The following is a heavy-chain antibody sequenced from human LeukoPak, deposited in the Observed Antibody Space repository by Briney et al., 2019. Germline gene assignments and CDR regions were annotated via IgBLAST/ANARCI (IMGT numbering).Heavy chain of an antibody. CDR1: GYSISSGYY. J-gene: IGHJ4*02. CDR3: ASLTSYYFDY. V-gene: IGHV4-38-2*02. CDR2: IYHSGST. Sequence: SETLSLTCTVSGYSISSGYYWGWIRQPPGKGLEWIGSIYHSGSTYYNPSLKSRVTISVDTSKNQFSLKLSSVTAADTAVYYCASLTSYYFDYWGQGALVTVSS.